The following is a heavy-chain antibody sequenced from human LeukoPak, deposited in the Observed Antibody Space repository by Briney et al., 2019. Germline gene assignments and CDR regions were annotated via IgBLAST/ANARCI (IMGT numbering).Heavy chain of an antibody. D-gene: IGHD3-10*01. Sequence: GGSLRLSCVASGFSISSHWMSWVRQAPGKGLEWVASLKEDVSARNLVDSVKGRFTISTDNAKNSLYLQMNSLRAEDTAVYYCASGSLVRGDGPGGAFDIWGQGTMVTVSS. CDR2: LKEDVSAR. V-gene: IGHV3-7*03. CDR1: GFSISSHW. CDR3: ASGSLVRGDGPGGAFDI. J-gene: IGHJ3*02.